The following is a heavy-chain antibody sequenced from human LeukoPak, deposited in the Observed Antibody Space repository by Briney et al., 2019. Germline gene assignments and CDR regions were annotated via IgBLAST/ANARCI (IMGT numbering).Heavy chain of an antibody. CDR1: GYTFTGYY. J-gene: IGHJ6*02. V-gene: IGHV1-2*02. CDR3: ASGVEQQLPRGYYYGMGV. Sequence: ASVKVSCKASGYTFTGYYMHWVRQAPGQGLEWMGWINPNSGGTNYAQKFQGRVTMTRDTSISTAYMELSRLRSDDTAVYYCASGVEQQLPRGYYYGMGVWGQGTTVTVSS. D-gene: IGHD6-13*01. CDR2: INPNSGGT.